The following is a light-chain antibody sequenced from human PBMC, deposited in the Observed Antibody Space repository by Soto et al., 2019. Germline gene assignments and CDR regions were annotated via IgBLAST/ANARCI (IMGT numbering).Light chain of an antibody. CDR1: QSVSSY. Sequence: EIVLTQSPATLSLSPGERATLPCRVSQSVSSYLAWYQQKPGQAPRLLIYDASNRATGIPARFSGSGSGTDFTLTISSLQSEDFAVYYCQHYNEWPPWTFGQGTKVDI. J-gene: IGKJ1*01. V-gene: IGKV3-11*01. CDR3: QHYNEWPPWT. CDR2: DAS.